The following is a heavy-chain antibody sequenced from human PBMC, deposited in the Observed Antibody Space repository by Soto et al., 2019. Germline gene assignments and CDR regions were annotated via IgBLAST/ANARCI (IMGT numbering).Heavy chain of an antibody. D-gene: IGHD3-16*02. V-gene: IGHV1-69*10. CDR1: GGTFSSYA. CDR3: ARDQVDYIWGSYRSNYFDY. Sequence: SVKVSCKASGGTFSSYAISWVRQAPGQGLEWMGGINPIIGRTNYAQKFQGWVTMTRDKSTSTAYMELSSLRSDDTAVYYCARDQVDYIWGSYRSNYFDYWGQGTLVTVSS. CDR2: INPIIGRT. J-gene: IGHJ4*02.